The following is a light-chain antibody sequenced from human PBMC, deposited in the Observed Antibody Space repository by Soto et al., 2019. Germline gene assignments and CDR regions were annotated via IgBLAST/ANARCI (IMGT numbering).Light chain of an antibody. CDR2: DAS. CDR1: QSVSRY. V-gene: IGKV3-11*01. Sequence: IDVTHSPSTLSSYKKDILARSFRASQSVSRYLAWYQQKPGQAPRLLIYDASYRATGIPARFSGSGSGTDFTLTISSLEPEDFAVYYCQPRRKWISFREGTKVAIK. CDR3: QPRRKWIS. J-gene: IGKJ1*01.